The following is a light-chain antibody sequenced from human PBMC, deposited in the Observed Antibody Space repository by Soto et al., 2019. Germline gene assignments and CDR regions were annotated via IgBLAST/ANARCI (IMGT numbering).Light chain of an antibody. CDR3: QQAKNFPLT. J-gene: IGKJ4*01. Sequence: DIQMTQSPSSVSASVGDRVTITCRASQDISDWLAWYQQKPGKAPRLLIFAASNLHTEVPSRFSGSGYWTDFSLTINGLQPEDFATYYCQQAKNFPLTFGGGTTVDIK. CDR1: QDISDW. V-gene: IGKV1-12*01. CDR2: AAS.